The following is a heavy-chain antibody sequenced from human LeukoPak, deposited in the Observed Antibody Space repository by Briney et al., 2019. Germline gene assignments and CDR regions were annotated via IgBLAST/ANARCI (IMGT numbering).Heavy chain of an antibody. CDR1: GDSVSSYY. V-gene: IGHV4-59*02. J-gene: IGHJ4*02. CDR2: IYYSESA. Sequence: PSETLSLTCTVSGDSVSSYYWSWIRQPPGKRLEWIGCIYYSESATYNPSLKSRVTISLDTSKNQFFLKLSSVTAADTAVYYCARKRSFDLWGQGTLVTVPS. CDR3: ARKRSFDL. D-gene: IGHD3-9*01.